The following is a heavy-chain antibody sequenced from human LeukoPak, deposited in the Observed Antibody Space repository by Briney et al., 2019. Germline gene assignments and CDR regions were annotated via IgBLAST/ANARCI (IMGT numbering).Heavy chain of an antibody. CDR3: ARAIAGYYMDV. CDR1: GGSISSYY. J-gene: IGHJ6*03. V-gene: IGHV4-4*07. CDR2: IHTSGST. D-gene: IGHD6-13*01. Sequence: SETLSLTCAVSGGSISSYYWSWIRQPARKGLEWIGRIHTSGSTNYNPSLKSRVTISVDKSKNQFSLKLSSVTAADTAVYYCARAIAGYYMDVWGKGTTVTVSS.